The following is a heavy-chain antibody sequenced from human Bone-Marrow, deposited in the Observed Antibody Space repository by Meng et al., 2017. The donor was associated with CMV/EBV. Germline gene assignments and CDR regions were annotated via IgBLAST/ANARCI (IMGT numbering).Heavy chain of an antibody. CDR2: IIPIFGTA. Sequence: SVKVSCKASGGTFSSYAISWVRQAPGQGLEWMGGIIPIFGTANYAQKFQGRVTITTDESTSTAYMELSSLRSEDTAVYYCARDRGVEGYQLPYWGQGTLVTVSS. J-gene: IGHJ4*02. V-gene: IGHV1-69*05. CDR3: ARDRGVEGYQLPY. D-gene: IGHD2-2*01. CDR1: GGTFSSYA.